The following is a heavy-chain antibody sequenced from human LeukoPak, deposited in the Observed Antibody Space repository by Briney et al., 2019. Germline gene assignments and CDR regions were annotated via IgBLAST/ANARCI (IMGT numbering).Heavy chain of an antibody. D-gene: IGHD3-3*01. CDR1: GFTFSSYG. Sequence: GGSLRLSCAASGFTFSSYGMSWVRQAPGKGLEWVSAISGSGGSTYYADSVKGRFTISRDNSKNTLYLQMNSLRAEDTAVYYCAKEDNYDFWSGYAGRFGYWGQGTLVTVSS. CDR2: ISGSGGST. J-gene: IGHJ4*02. CDR3: AKEDNYDFWSGYAGRFGY. V-gene: IGHV3-23*01.